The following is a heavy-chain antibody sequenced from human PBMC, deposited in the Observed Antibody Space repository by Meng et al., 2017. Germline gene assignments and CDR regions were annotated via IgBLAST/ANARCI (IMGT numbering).Heavy chain of an antibody. V-gene: IGHV3-33*08. J-gene: IGHJ3*02. CDR1: GFTFSSYA. D-gene: IGHD3-3*01. CDR3: ARESGVDFWSGRGAFDI. Sequence: GESLKISCAASGFTFSSYAMHWVRQAPGKGLEWVAVIWYDGSNKYYADSVKGRFTISRDNSKNTLYLQMNSLRAEDTAVYYCARESGVDFWSGRGAFDIWGQGTMVTVSS. CDR2: IWYDGSNK.